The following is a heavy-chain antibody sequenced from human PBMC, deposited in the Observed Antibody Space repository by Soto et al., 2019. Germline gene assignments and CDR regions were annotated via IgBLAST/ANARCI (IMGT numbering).Heavy chain of an antibody. J-gene: IGHJ4*02. V-gene: IGHV4-28*01. CDR2: IYYSGST. Sequence: PSETLSLTCAVSGDSFSNTNWWGWVRQPPGKGLEWIGYIYYSGSTYYNPSLKSRVTISVDTSKNQFSLKLSSVTAAETAVYYCARQDYYDSSGYYIDYWGQGTLVTVSS. CDR3: ARQDYYDSSGYYIDY. CDR1: GDSFSNTNW. D-gene: IGHD3-22*01.